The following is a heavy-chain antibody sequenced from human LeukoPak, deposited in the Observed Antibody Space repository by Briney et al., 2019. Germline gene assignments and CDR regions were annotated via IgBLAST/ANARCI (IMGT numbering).Heavy chain of an antibody. J-gene: IGHJ4*02. Sequence: PGGSLRLSCAASGFTFRNYWMTWVRQSPGKGLEWVAIIKPDGSDEYHVDSVKGRFTISRDNAKNSLYLQMSSLRAEDTAVYYCARGGHRQKEFWGQGTLVTVSS. CDR1: GFTFRNYW. CDR2: IKPDGSDE. D-gene: IGHD3-10*01. V-gene: IGHV3-7*01. CDR3: ARGGHRQKEF.